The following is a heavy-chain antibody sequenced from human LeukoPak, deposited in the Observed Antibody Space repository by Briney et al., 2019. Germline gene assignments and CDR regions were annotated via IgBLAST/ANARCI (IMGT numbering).Heavy chain of an antibody. CDR1: GFSFTDYP. CDR3: ARGGDYGDYPDY. J-gene: IGHJ4*02. Sequence: GGSLRLSCATSGFSFTDYPMNWVRQAPGKGLEWISNIRTTAEGAKYAYYADSVKGRVTISRDDGKNTLYLQMNSLRAEDTAVYYCARGGDYGDYPDYWGQGTLVTVSS. D-gene: IGHD4-17*01. V-gene: IGHV3-48*01. CDR2: IRTTAEGAKYA.